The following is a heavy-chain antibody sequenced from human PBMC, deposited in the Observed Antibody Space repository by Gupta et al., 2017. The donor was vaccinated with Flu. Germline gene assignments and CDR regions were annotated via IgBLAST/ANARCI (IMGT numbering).Heavy chain of an antibody. V-gene: IGHV3-21*01. Sequence: RQAPGKGLEWVSSISSSSSYIYYADSVKGRLTISRHNAKNSLYLQMNSLRAEDTAVYYCARAWDVTVAGTFDYWGQGTLVTVSS. CDR2: ISSSSSYI. CDR3: ARAWDVTVAGTFDY. J-gene: IGHJ4*02. D-gene: IGHD6-19*01.